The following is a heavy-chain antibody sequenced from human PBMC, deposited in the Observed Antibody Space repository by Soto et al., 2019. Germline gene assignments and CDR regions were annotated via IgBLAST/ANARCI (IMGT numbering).Heavy chain of an antibody. V-gene: IGHV1-2*02. CDR3: ATNLFSSTSRGSDFDP. CDR1: GYYFTGYY. J-gene: IGHJ5*02. Sequence: QVRLVQSGAEMKKPGASVKVSCKASGYYFTGYYMHWVRQAPGQGLEWMGWINPNSGVTNYAQRFQGAVSRPRDTPISTAYLEVKTLTSDDTAVYYCATNLFSSTSRGSDFDPWGQGTLVIVS. CDR2: INPNSGVT. D-gene: IGHD6-19*01.